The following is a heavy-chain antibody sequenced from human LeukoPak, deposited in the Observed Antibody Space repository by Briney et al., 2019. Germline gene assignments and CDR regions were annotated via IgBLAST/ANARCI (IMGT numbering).Heavy chain of an antibody. CDR3: ARLSEANYSNYAIDY. D-gene: IGHD4-11*01. CDR2: INHSGST. CDR1: GGSFSGYY. V-gene: IGHV4-34*01. J-gene: IGHJ4*02. Sequence: PSETLSLTCAVYGGSFSGYYWSWIRQPPGKGLEWIGEINHSGSTNYNPSLKSRVTISVDTSKNQFSLKLSSVTAADTAVYYCARLSEANYSNYAIDYWGQGTLVTVSS.